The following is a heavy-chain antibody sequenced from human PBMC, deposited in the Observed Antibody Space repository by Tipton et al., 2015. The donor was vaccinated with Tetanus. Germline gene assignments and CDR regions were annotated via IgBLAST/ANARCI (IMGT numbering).Heavy chain of an antibody. D-gene: IGHD3-10*01. J-gene: IGHJ4*02. Sequence: QVQLVQSGDEVKEPGSSVRVSCKASGGTFSNYAINWGRQAPGQGLEWMGGIIPIYGAANYAQKFQGRVTMTADNSMGTAYMDLSSVRSDDTAVYYCGRASGYHYGSGSYYSGEDYWGQGTLVTVSS. CDR1: GGTFSNYA. V-gene: IGHV1-69*06. CDR2: IIPIYGAA. CDR3: GRASGYHYGSGSYYSGEDY.